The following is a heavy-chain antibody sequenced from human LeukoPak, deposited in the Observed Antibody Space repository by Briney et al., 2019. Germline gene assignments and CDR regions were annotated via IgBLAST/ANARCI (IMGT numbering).Heavy chain of an antibody. D-gene: IGHD4-17*01. V-gene: IGHV3-7*01. CDR2: IKQDGGEK. J-gene: IGHJ4*02. CDR1: EFTFSSYW. Sequence: GGSLRLSCAASEFTFSSYWMSWVRQASGKGLEWVANIKQDGGEKYYLDSVKGRFTVSRDNAKNSLYLQMNSLRAEDTAVYYCARVGARQILEYWGQGTLVTVSS. CDR3: ARVGARQILEY.